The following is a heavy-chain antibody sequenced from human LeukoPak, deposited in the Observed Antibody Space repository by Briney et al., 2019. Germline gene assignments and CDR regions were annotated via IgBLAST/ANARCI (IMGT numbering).Heavy chain of an antibody. CDR1: GFTFSSYA. D-gene: IGHD2-2*01. CDR2: ISYDGSNK. CDR3: ASPRTTYCSSASCGVGFDY. Sequence: GGSLRLSCAASGFTFSSYAMHWVRQAPGKGLEWVAVISYDGSNKYYADSVKGRFTISRDNSKNTLYLQMNSLRADDTAVFYCASPRTTYCSSASCGVGFDYWGQGTLVTVSS. V-gene: IGHV3-30-3*01. J-gene: IGHJ4*02.